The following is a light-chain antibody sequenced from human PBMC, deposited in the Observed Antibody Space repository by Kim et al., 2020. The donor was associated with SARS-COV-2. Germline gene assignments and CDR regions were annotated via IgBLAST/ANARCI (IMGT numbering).Light chain of an antibody. Sequence: SYELTQQPSVSVSPGQTASITCSGDKLGDKYACWYQQKPGQSPVLVIYQDSNRPSGIPERFSGSNSGNTATLTISGTQAMDEADYYCQAWDSSTAVFG. CDR3: QAWDSSTAV. CDR1: KLGDKY. V-gene: IGLV3-1*01. CDR2: QDS. J-gene: IGLJ3*02.